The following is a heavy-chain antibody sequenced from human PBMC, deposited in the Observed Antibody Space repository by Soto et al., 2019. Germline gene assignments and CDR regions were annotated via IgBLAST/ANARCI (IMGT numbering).Heavy chain of an antibody. Sequence: PGGSLRLSCTASGFTFSRHAMTWVRQAPGKGLEWVSGLSDSGGSIYYADSVKGRFTISRDNSMNTLYLQMNTLRAEDTAIYYCAKVSSSWYASVLDLWGQGTLVTVSS. J-gene: IGHJ5*02. V-gene: IGHV3-23*01. CDR1: GFTFSRHA. CDR2: LSDSGGSI. D-gene: IGHD6-13*01. CDR3: AKVSSSWYASVLDL.